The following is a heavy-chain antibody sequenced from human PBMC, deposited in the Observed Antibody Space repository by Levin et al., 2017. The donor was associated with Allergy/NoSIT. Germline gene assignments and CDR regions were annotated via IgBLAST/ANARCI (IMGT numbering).Heavy chain of an antibody. J-gene: IGHJ3*01. V-gene: IGHV3-23*01. CDR3: ARFARPAGVYDSSDSFDV. CDR2: FRDSRST. CDR1: GFTFSNSA. D-gene: IGHD3-22*01. Sequence: LSLTCAASGFTFSNSAMSWVRQTPGKGLEYVSGFRDSRSTYYADSVNGRFTVSRDNSNNVFYLQVNSLRAEDTALYYCARFARPAGVYDSSDSFDVWGPGTMVTVSS.